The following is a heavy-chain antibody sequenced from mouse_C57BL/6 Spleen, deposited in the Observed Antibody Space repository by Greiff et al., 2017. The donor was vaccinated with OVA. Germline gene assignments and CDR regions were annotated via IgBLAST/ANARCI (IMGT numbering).Heavy chain of an antibody. CDR2: ISSGGDYI. CDR1: GFTFSSYA. Sequence: EVQLVESGAGLVKPGGSLKLSCAASGFTFSSYAMSWVRQTPEKRLEWVAYISSGGDYIYYADTVKGRFTISRDNARNTLYLQMSSLKSEDTAMYYCTRASHYYGSSSYAMDYWGQGTSVTVSS. D-gene: IGHD1-1*01. J-gene: IGHJ4*01. CDR3: TRASHYYGSSSYAMDY. V-gene: IGHV5-9-1*02.